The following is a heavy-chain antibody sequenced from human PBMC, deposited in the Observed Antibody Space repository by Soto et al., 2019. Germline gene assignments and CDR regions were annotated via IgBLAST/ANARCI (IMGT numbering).Heavy chain of an antibody. D-gene: IGHD5-18*01. CDR3: ARGSRGYSYGNFDY. J-gene: IGHJ4*02. CDR2: VNHSGST. Sequence: SETLSLTCAVLGGSFRGYYWSWIHQPPGKGLEWIGEVNHSGSTNYNPSLKSRVTISADMSKNQFSLKLSSVTAADTAVYYCARGSRGYSYGNFDYWGQGTLVTVSS. CDR1: GGSFRGYY. V-gene: IGHV4-34*01.